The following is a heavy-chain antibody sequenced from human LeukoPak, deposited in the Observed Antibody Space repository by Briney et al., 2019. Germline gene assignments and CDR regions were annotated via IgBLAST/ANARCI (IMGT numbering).Heavy chain of an antibody. D-gene: IGHD5-12*01. CDR3: ARGASPRPKRNYFDY. CDR1: GFTFDDFA. CDR2: ISWDSVGV. V-gene: IGHV3-9*01. Sequence: GGSLRLSCAASGFTFDDFAMHWVRQVPGKGLEWVSGISWDSVGVRYAGFVKGRFTISRHYAKNSLYLQMNSLRAENTALSYCARGASPRPKRNYFDYWGQGTLVTVSS. J-gene: IGHJ4*02.